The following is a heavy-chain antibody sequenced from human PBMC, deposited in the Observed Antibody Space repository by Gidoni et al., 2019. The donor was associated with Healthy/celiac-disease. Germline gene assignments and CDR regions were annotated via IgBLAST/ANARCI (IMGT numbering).Heavy chain of an antibody. D-gene: IGHD3-3*01. J-gene: IGHJ6*02. Sequence: QVQLVASGGGVVPPGRSLRLSCAAPGFTFSSSALHWVRQAQGKGLEWVAVISYDGSNKYYADSVKGRFTISRDNSKNTLYLQMNSLRAEDTAVYYCARGPYYDFWSGSPYYYGMDVWGQGTTVTVSS. V-gene: IGHV3-30-3*01. CDR2: ISYDGSNK. CDR1: GFTFSSSA. CDR3: ARGPYYDFWSGSPYYYGMDV.